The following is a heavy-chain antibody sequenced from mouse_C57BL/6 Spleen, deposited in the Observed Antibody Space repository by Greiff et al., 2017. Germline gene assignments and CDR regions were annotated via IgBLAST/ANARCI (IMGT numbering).Heavy chain of an antibody. J-gene: IGHJ3*01. CDR3: ARPTAQAPFAY. D-gene: IGHD3-2*02. V-gene: IGHV1-72*01. CDR1: GYTFTSYW. CDR2: IVPNSGGT. Sequence: QVQLQQPGAELVKPGASVKLSCKASGYTFTSYWMHWVKQRPGRGLEWIGRIVPNSGGTKYNEKFKSKATLTVDKPSSTAYMQLSSLTSEDSAVYCCARPTAQAPFAYWGQGTLVTVSA.